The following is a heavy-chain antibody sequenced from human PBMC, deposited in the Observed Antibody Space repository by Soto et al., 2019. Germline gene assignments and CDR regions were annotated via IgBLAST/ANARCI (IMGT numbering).Heavy chain of an antibody. J-gene: IGHJ3*02. V-gene: IGHV1-8*01. CDR1: GYTFTSYD. CDR2: MNPNSGNT. D-gene: IGHD3-16*02. CDR3: ARVAMITFGGVIASDAFDI. Sequence: ASVKVSCKASGYTFTSYDINWVRQATGQGLEWMGWMNPNSGNTGYAQKFQGRVTMTRNTSISTAYMELSSLRSKDTAVYYCARVAMITFGGVIASDAFDIWGQGTMVTVSS.